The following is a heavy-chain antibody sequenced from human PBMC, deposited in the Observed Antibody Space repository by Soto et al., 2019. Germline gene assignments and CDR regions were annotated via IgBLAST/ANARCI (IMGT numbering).Heavy chain of an antibody. J-gene: IGHJ4*02. Sequence: EEQLVESGGGLVQPGGSLRLSCAASGFSFSSYWMHWVRQAPGKGLVWVSHINSDGSSPTYADSVKGRFTISRDNANNTLYLQMKSLRAEISAVYYCARVETYGSGRYFDYWGLGTLVTVSS. CDR3: ARVETYGSGRYFDY. CDR2: INSDGSSP. D-gene: IGHD3-10*01. CDR1: GFSFSSYW. V-gene: IGHV3-74*01.